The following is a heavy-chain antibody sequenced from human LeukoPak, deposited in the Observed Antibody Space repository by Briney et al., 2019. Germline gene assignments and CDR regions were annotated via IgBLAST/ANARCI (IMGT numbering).Heavy chain of an antibody. D-gene: IGHD1-26*01. CDR3: AKDRWELLDLFGWFDP. V-gene: IGHV3-30*18. J-gene: IGHJ5*02. Sequence: PGGSLRLSCAASGFTFSSYGMHWVRQAPGKGLEWVAVISYDGSNKYYADSVKGRFTISRDNSKNTLYLQMNSLRAEDTAVYYCAKDRWELLDLFGWFDPWGQGTLVTVSS. CDR1: GFTFSSYG. CDR2: ISYDGSNK.